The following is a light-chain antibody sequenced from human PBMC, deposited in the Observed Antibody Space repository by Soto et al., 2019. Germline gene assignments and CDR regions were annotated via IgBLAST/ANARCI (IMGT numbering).Light chain of an antibody. Sequence: EIVMTQSPATLSVSPGERVTLSCRASQSVTNNLVWYQQKPGQAPRLLIYGASTRATAVPARFTASGSGTEFTLSISSLQSDDFGVYYCQQYDTWPRTFGQGTKGDIK. J-gene: IGKJ1*01. CDR3: QQYDTWPRT. CDR2: GAS. CDR1: QSVTNN. V-gene: IGKV3-15*01.